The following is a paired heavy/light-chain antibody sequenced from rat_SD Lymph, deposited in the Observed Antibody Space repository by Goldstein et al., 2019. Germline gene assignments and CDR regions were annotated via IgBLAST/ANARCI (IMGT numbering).Light chain of an antibody. CDR2: NAN. CDR1: EDIYNG. J-gene: IGKJ4*01. V-gene: IGKV12S36*01. Sequence: DIQMTQSPASLSASLGETVTIECRASEDIYNGLAWYQQKPGKSPQLLIYNANSLHTGVPSRFSGSGSGTQYSLKINSLQSEDVASYFCQQYYDYPFTFGSGTKLEIK. CDR3: QQYYDYPFT.
Heavy chain of an antibody. D-gene: IGHD1-12*02. V-gene: IGHV5-20*01. CDR3: TTEGYDGTYYYNWFAY. CDR2: ISYDGGST. CDR1: GFTFSDYY. J-gene: IGHJ3*01. Sequence: EVQLVESGGGLVQPGRSLKLSCAASGFTFSDYYMAWVRQAPTKGLEWVASISYDGGSTYYRDSVKGRFTISRDNAKSSLYLQMDSLRSEDTATYYCTTEGYDGTYYYNWFAYWGQGTLVTVSS.